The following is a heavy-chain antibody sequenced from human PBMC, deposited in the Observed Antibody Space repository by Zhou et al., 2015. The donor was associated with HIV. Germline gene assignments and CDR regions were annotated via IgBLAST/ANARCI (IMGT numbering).Heavy chain of an antibody. CDR1: GFTFGDYA. J-gene: IGHJ4*02. V-gene: IGHV3-49*05. Sequence: EVQLGESGGGLVKPGRSLRLSCTASGFTFGDYAMSWFRQAPGKGLEWVGFIRSKPYGGTAEYAASVKGRFTISRDDSKSIAYLQMNSLKTEDTAVYYCARASGDFSSSSYWGQGTLVTVSS. CDR3: ARASGDFSSSSY. CDR2: IRSKPYGGTA. D-gene: IGHD3-3*01.